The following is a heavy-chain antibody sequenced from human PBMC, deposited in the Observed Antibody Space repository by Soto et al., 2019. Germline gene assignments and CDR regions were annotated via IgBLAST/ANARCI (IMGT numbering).Heavy chain of an antibody. CDR1: GGTFSRYT. CDR2: IIPIFGTA. J-gene: IGHJ4*02. CDR3: SGVFTDEKSKYYFDY. Sequence: QVQLVQSGAEVKKPGSSVNVSCKASGGTFSRYTITWVRQAPGQGLEWMGGIIPIFGTAHYAQKFQGRVTITADESTSTAYMELSSLRSEDTAVYYCSGVFTDEKSKYYFDYWGQGTLVTVSS. V-gene: IGHV1-69*01. D-gene: IGHD2-8*02.